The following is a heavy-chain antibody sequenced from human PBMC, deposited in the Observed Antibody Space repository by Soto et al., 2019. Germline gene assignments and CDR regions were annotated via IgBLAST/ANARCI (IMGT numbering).Heavy chain of an antibody. CDR3: ARDRGSYSHYYYGMDV. CDR2: ISAYNGNT. J-gene: IGHJ6*02. V-gene: IGHV1-18*04. CDR1: GYTFTSYG. Sequence: ASVKVSCKASGYTFTSYGISWVRQAPGQGLEWMGWISAYNGNTNYAQKLQGRVTMTTDASTSTAYMELRSLRSDDTAVYYCARDRGSYSHYYYGMDVWGQGTTVTVPS. D-gene: IGHD1-26*01.